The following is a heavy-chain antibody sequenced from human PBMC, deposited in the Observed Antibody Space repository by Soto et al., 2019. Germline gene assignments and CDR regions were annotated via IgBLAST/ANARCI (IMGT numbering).Heavy chain of an antibody. J-gene: IGHJ4*02. V-gene: IGHV3-15*01. CDR1: GFTFSNAW. CDR3: TAGSTSTKNY. D-gene: IGHD6-6*01. Sequence: PGGSLRLSCAASGFTFSNAWLSWVRQAPGKGLEWVGRIKSKTDGGTTDYTAPVKGRFTISRDDSKNTLYLQMNSLKIEDTAVYYCTAGSTSTKNYWGQGTLVTGS. CDR2: IKSKTDGGTT.